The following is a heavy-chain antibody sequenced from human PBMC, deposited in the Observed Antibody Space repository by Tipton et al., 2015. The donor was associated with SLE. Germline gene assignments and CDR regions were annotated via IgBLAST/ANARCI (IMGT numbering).Heavy chain of an antibody. CDR1: GGSFSGYY. CDR3: ARGPYYYDSSGYYYYYYGMDV. Sequence: TLSLTCTVYGGSFSGYYWSWIRQPPGKGLEWIGEINHSGSTNYNPSLKSRVTISVDTSKNQFSLKLSSVTAADTAVYYCARGPYYYDSSGYYYYYYGMDVWGQEATVTVSS. V-gene: IGHV4-34*01. CDR2: INHSGST. J-gene: IGHJ6*02. D-gene: IGHD3-22*01.